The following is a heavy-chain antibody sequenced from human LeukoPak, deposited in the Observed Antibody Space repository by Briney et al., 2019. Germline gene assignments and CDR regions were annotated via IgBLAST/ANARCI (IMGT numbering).Heavy chain of an antibody. V-gene: IGHV3-21*01. CDR1: GFTFSSYS. CDR2: ISTSSSYI. CDR3: SRSRIVGEVIDY. Sequence: GGSLRLSCAASGFTFSSYSMNWVRQAPGKGLEWVSSISTSSSYIYYAAFMKGGFTFFRDNAKNSLYLQMTSLRADDTVFCCSSRSRIVGEVIDYWGQGTMVTVSS. D-gene: IGHD1-26*01. J-gene: IGHJ4*02.